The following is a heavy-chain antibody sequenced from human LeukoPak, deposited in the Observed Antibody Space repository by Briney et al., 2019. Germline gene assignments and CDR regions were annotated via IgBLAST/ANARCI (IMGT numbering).Heavy chain of an antibody. J-gene: IGHJ5*02. CDR1: NGSFTEYF. D-gene: IGHD3-3*01. V-gene: IGHV4-34*01. CDR3: AREKFLGRLTRVLDT. CDR2: VYHSGST. Sequence: PSETLSLTCVVNNGSFTEYFWSWIRQPPGKGLEWIVEVYHSGSTNYNPSLKSRLSISADMSKKQFSLKLNSVTAADTAVYYRAREKFLGRLTRVLDTWGQGTLVTVSS.